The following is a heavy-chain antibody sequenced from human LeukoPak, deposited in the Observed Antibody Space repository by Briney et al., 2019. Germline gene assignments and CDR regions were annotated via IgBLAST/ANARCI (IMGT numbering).Heavy chain of an antibody. CDR2: VDHTGST. CDR3: ARGRVSSSTWYSTYYYYFYMDV. V-gene: IGHV4-59*01. CDR1: DDSITMCY. Sequence: PSETPSLTCSVSDDSITMCYWTWIRQPPGKGLEWIGYVDHTGSTNFNPSLNGRVSISRDTTKNLFSLRLRSVTAADTAVYFCARGRVSSSTWYSTYYYYFYMDVWGKGTTVTVSS. D-gene: IGHD1-1*01. J-gene: IGHJ6*03.